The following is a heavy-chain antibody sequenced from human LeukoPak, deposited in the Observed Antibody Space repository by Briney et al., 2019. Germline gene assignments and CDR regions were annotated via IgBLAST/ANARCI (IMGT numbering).Heavy chain of an antibody. CDR3: AKGAGGFSYYNWFDP. Sequence: SETLSLTCTVSGGSISSSPYYWGWIRQPPGKGLEWIGSIYYSGTTHYSPSLESRVTISVDTSKNQFSLKLAAVTAADTAIYYCAKGAGGFSYYNWFDPWGQGTLVTVSS. CDR1: GGSISSSPYY. J-gene: IGHJ5*02. D-gene: IGHD5-18*01. V-gene: IGHV4-39*07. CDR2: IYYSGTT.